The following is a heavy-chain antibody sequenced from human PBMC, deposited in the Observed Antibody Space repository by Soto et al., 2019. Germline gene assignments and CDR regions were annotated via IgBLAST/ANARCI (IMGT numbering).Heavy chain of an antibody. CDR3: ARMSGSFFDALDI. CDR2: INAGNGNT. Sequence: ASVKVSCKASGYTFTSYAMHWVRQAPGQRLEWMGWINAGNGNTKYSQNLQGRVTITRDTSASTVYMGLSSLTSEDTSVYYCARMSGSFFDALDICGQGTMVTVSS. D-gene: IGHD1-26*01. J-gene: IGHJ3*02. CDR1: GYTFTSYA. V-gene: IGHV1-3*01.